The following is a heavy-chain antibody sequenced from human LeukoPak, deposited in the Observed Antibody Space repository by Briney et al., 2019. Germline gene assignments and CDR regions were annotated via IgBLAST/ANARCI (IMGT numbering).Heavy chain of an antibody. D-gene: IGHD2-15*01. V-gene: IGHV1-18*04. CDR2: ISAYNGNT. Sequence: ASVKVSCKTSGYTFSDYHIHWVRQAPGQGLEWMGWISAYNGNTNYAQKLQGRVTMTTDTSTSTAYMELRSLRSDDTAVYYCAREQLYCSGGSCYYYFDYWGQGTLVTVSS. CDR1: GYTFSDYH. CDR3: AREQLYCSGGSCYYYFDY. J-gene: IGHJ4*02.